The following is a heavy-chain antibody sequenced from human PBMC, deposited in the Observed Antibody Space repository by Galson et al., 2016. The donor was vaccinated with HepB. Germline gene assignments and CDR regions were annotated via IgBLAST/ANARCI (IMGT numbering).Heavy chain of an antibody. CDR2: ISAYNGNT. J-gene: IGHJ4*02. CDR1: GYTFTSYG. D-gene: IGHD7-27*01. CDR3: VRDINWGKRGLPDSRGDD. V-gene: IGHV1-18*04. Sequence: SVKVSCKASGYTFTSYGISWVRQAPGQGLEWLGWISAYNGNTEYAQNVQGRVTMTTETYTSTAYMELWSLKSDDTAVYYCVRDINWGKRGLPDSRGDDWGQGAQGTVCS.